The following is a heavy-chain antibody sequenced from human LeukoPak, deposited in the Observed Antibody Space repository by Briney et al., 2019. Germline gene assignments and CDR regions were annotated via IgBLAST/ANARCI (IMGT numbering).Heavy chain of an antibody. D-gene: IGHD6-6*01. V-gene: IGHV3-53*01. CDR1: GFTVSNNY. CDR3: ASLSLGHY. CDR2: TYSGGST. Sequence: GGSLRPSCAASGFTVSNNYMSWVRQAPGKGLEWVSVTYSGGSTYYADSVKGRFTISRDTSKNTLSLQMNSLRAEDTAVYYCASLSLGHYWGQGTLVTVSS. J-gene: IGHJ4*02.